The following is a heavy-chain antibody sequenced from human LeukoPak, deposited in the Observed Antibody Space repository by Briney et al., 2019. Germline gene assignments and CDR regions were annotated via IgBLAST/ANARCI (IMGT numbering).Heavy chain of an antibody. CDR3: ATPSRPYDSSGYYNY. V-gene: IGHV1-46*01. CDR2: INPSGGST. J-gene: IGHJ4*02. CDR1: GYTFSGYY. Sequence: GASVKVSCKAPGYTFSGYYMHWVRQAPGQGLEWMGIINPSGGSTSYAQKFQGRVTMTRDMSTSTVYMELSSLRSEDTAVYYCATPSRPYDSSGYYNYWGQGTLVTVSS. D-gene: IGHD3-22*01.